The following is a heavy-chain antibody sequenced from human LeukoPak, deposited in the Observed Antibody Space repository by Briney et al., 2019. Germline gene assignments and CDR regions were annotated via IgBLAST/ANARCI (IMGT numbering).Heavy chain of an antibody. V-gene: IGHV3-30*03. CDR2: ISYDGSNK. J-gene: IGHJ4*02. CDR3: ARDQGRDGYNLQDY. D-gene: IGHD5-24*01. Sequence: PGGSLRLSCAASGFTFSTYGMHWVRQAPGKGLEWVAVISYDGSNKYYADSVKGRFTISRDNSKNTLYLQMNSLRAEDTAVYYCARDQGRDGYNLQDYWGQGSLVTVS. CDR1: GFTFSTYG.